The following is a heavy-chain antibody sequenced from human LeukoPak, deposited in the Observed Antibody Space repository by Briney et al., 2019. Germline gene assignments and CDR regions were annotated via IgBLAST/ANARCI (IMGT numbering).Heavy chain of an antibody. CDR2: IDNDERRT. CDR1: GFTFSNYW. J-gene: IGHJ4*02. V-gene: IGHV3-74*01. D-gene: IGHD4-23*01. Sequence: GGSLRLSCAASGFTFSNYWMYWVRQAPGKGLVWVSHIDNDERRTTYADSGKGRFTISRDNARNTLYLQVNSLRAEDTAVYYCARATPGFDYWGQGTLVTVSS. CDR3: ARATPGFDY.